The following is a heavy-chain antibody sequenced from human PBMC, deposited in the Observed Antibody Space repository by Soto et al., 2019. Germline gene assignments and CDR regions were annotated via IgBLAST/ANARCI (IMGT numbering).Heavy chain of an antibody. Sequence: GGSLRLSCAASGFTFSSYAMSWVRQAPGKGLEWVSAISGSGGSTYYADSVKGRFTISRDNSKNTLYLQMNSPRAEDTAVYYCAKDHYDILTGYYNYWGQGTLVTVSS. CDR2: ISGSGGST. V-gene: IGHV3-23*01. D-gene: IGHD3-9*01. J-gene: IGHJ4*02. CDR1: GFTFSSYA. CDR3: AKDHYDILTGYYNY.